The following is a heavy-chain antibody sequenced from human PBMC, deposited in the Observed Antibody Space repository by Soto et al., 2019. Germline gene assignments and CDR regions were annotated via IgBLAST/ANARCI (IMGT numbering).Heavy chain of an antibody. V-gene: IGHV5-51*01. CDR2: IYPGDSDT. CDR1: GYSFTSYW. J-gene: IGHJ6*02. D-gene: IGHD1-7*01. CDR3: ARGDRHNWNYRSTYYYYGMDV. Sequence: GESLKISCKGSGYSFTSYWFGWVRQMPGKGLEWMGIIYPGDSDTRYSPSFQGQVTISADKSISTAYLQWSSLKASDTAMYYCARGDRHNWNYRSTYYYYGMDVWGQGTTVTVSS.